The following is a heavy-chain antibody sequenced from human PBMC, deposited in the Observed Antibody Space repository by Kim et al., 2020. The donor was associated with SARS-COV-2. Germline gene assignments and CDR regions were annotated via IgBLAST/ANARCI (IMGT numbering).Heavy chain of an antibody. D-gene: IGHD6-6*01. Sequence: VSVKSRLTINPDTSRNQFSLQLSSVTPEDTAVYYCARSVDTTSSYWYFDVWGRGTLVTVSS. V-gene: IGHV6-1*01. CDR3: ARSVDTTSSYWYFDV. J-gene: IGHJ2*01.